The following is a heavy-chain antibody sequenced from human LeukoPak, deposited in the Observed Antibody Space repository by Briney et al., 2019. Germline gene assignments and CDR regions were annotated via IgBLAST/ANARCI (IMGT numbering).Heavy chain of an antibody. V-gene: IGHV4-34*01. J-gene: IGHJ4*02. D-gene: IGHD5-18*01. CDR2: INHSGST. Sequence: PSETLSLTCAVYGGSFSGYYWSWIRQPPGKGLEWIGEINHSGSTNYNPSLKSRVTISVDTSKNQFSLKLSSVTAADTAVYYCAKMVDTDMVGGLYFDYWGQGTLVTVSS. CDR3: AKMVDTDMVGGLYFDY. CDR1: GGSFSGYY.